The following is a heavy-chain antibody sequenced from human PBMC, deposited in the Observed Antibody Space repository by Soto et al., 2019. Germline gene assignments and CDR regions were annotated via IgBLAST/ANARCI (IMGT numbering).Heavy chain of an antibody. CDR2: INPGDSET. V-gene: IGHV5-51*01. D-gene: IGHD5-12*01. CDR1: GYSFSSYL. J-gene: IGHJ2*01. Sequence: GESLKISCKGSGYSFSSYLIVWVRQMSGKGLEWMGIINPGDSETKYSPPFQGQVTISADKSISTAYMQWSSLKASDTAIYYCARSSYGGYDDYYFDLWGRGTLVTVSS. CDR3: ARSSYGGYDDYYFDL.